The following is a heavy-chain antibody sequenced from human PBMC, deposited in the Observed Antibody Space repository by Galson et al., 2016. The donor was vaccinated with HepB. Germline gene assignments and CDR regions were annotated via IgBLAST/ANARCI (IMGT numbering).Heavy chain of an antibody. CDR1: GLTVSNNY. J-gene: IGHJ5*02. V-gene: IGHV3-53*01. Sequence: SLRLSCAVSGLTVSNNYMRWVRQAPGKGLEWLSIIYDSGTTYYADSVKGRFTISRDDSKNTVYLQMNSLRADDTAVYYCTRDDSSGYFDPWGQGALVTVSS. CDR3: TRDDSSGYFDP. D-gene: IGHD3-22*01. CDR2: IYDSGTT.